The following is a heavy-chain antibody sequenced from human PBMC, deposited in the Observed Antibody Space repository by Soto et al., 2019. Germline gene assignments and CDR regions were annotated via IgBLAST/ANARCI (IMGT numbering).Heavy chain of an antibody. CDR2: IYYRGNT. Sequence: SETLSLTCSVSGDSINSDNYYWGWIRQPPGKGLEWIGSIYYRGNTYYNQSLKTRITISLDKSKSQFSLKLNSVTAADSAVFFCARLEGLATISYYFDYWGQGTLVTVSS. V-gene: IGHV4-39*01. D-gene: IGHD3-9*01. CDR1: GDSINSDNYY. CDR3: ARLEGLATISYYFDY. J-gene: IGHJ4*02.